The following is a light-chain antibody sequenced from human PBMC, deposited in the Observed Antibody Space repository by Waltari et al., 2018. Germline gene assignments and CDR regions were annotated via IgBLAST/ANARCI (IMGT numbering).Light chain of an antibody. J-gene: IGKJ4*01. CDR3: QQRSTWPLT. CDR2: DSS. V-gene: IGKV3-11*01. CDR1: QTINTF. Sequence: EIVLTQSPATLSVSPGETATLSCWASQTINTFIVWYQQKPGQAPRLLIYDSSNRATGIPARFSGSGSGTDFTLTISSLEAEDYAVYYCQQRSTWPLTFGGGTRVEIK.